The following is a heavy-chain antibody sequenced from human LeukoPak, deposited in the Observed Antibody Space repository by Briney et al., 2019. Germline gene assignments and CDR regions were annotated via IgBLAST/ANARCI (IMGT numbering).Heavy chain of an antibody. CDR3: ARPKEDLWFGELSGFRYFDY. Sequence: PGGSLRLSCTASGFTLSSYEMSWIRQAPGKGLEWVSSISSSSSYIYYADSVKGRFTISRDNAKNSLYLQMDSLRAEDTAVYYCARPKEDLWFGELSGFRYFDYWGQGTLVTVSS. D-gene: IGHD3-10*01. CDR2: ISSSSSYI. CDR1: GFTLSSYE. J-gene: IGHJ4*02. V-gene: IGHV3-21*01.